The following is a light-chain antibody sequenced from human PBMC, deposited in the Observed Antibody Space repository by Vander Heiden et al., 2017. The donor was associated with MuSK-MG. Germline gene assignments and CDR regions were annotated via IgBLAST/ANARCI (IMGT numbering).Light chain of an antibody. V-gene: IGKV3-15*01. CDR2: GAS. CDR1: QSVSSN. J-gene: IGKJ5*01. CDR3: QQHNNWPPIT. Sequence: EIVMTQSPATLSVSPGERATLSCRASQSVSSNSAWYQQKPGQAPRLLIYGASTRDTGIPARFSGSGYGKEFTLTISSRQSEDFAVYYCQQHNNWPPITFGQGTQVEIK.